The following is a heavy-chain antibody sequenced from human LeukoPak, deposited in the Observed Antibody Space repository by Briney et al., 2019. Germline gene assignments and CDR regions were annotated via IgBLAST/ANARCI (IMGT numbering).Heavy chain of an antibody. CDR1: GGSISSYY. D-gene: IGHD3-3*01. CDR2: IYYSGST. V-gene: IGHV4-59*08. J-gene: IGHJ4*02. Sequence: SETLSLTCTVSGGSISSYYRSWIRQPPGKGLEWIGYIYYSGSTNYNPSLKSRVTISVDTSKNQFSLKLSSVTAADTAVCYCARHLYYDFWSGYHPYYFDYWGQGTLVTVSS. CDR3: ARHLYYDFWSGYHPYYFDY.